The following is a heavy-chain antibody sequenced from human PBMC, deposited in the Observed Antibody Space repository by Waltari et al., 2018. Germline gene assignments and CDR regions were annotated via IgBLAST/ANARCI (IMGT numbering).Heavy chain of an antibody. J-gene: IGHJ3*02. D-gene: IGHD6-6*01. V-gene: IGHV4-61*09. CDR3: ARENYSSSEAFDI. Sequence: QVQLQESGPGLVKPSQPLSLTCPVSGGSLSSGSYCWSWIRPPAGKGLEWIGYIYTSGSTNYNPSLKSRVTISVDTSKNQFSLKLSSVTAADTAVYYCARENYSSSEAFDIWGQGTMVTVSS. CDR1: GGSLSSGSYC. CDR2: IYTSGST.